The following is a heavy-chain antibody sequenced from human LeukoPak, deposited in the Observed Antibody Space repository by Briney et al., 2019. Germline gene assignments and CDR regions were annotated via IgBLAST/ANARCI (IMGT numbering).Heavy chain of an antibody. V-gene: IGHV3-49*04. Sequence: GGSLRLSCTASGFTCGYYGLSWVRQAPGEGWVWEGFVRSKAYGGTTEYAASVKGTLTISRDDSKSIAYLQMNRLKTEDTAVYYSTRDGPYGDYVVIAFDIWGQGTMVTVSS. D-gene: IGHD4-17*01. CDR2: VRSKAYGGTT. CDR1: GFTCGYYG. J-gene: IGHJ3*02. CDR3: TRDGPYGDYVVIAFDI.